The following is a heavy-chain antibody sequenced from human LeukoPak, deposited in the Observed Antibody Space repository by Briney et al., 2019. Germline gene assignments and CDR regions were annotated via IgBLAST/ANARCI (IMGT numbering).Heavy chain of an antibody. CDR3: AKWIDGDYRSFDY. Sequence: ASVKVSCKASGGTFSSYAISWVRQAPGQGLEWMGGIIPIFGTANYAQKFQGRVTITADESTSTAYMELSSLRVEDTAVYYCAKWIDGDYRSFDYWGQGTLVTVSS. CDR2: IIPIFGTA. V-gene: IGHV1-69*01. J-gene: IGHJ4*02. D-gene: IGHD4-17*01. CDR1: GGTFSSYA.